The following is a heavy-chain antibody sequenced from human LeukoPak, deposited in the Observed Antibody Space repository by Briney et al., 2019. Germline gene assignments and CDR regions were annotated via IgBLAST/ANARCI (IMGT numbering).Heavy chain of an antibody. J-gene: IGHJ3*02. CDR3: ARVRSSYYYESSGYYHYDAFDI. V-gene: IGHV3-7*01. CDR2: IKQDGSEI. D-gene: IGHD3-22*01. CDR1: GFTFSSHW. Sequence: GSLRLSCGASGFTFSSHWMTWVRQAPGEGLEFVANIKQDGSEINYADSVRGRFTISGDNAKNSLYLQMNSLRAEVTAVYYCARVRSSYYYESSGYYHYDAFDIWGQGTMVTVSS.